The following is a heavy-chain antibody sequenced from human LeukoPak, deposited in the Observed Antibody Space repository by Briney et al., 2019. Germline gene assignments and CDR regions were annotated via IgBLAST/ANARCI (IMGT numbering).Heavy chain of an antibody. CDR3: ARGQWEVRGVIITHFDY. Sequence: MSSETLSLTCAVYGGSFSGYYWSWIRQPPGKGLEWLGESKHSGGSNYNPSLKGRVTISVDTSKNQFSLKLTSVTAADTAVYYCARGQWEVRGVIITHFDYWGQGTLVTVSS. V-gene: IGHV4-34*01. CDR2: SKHSGGS. D-gene: IGHD3-10*01. CDR1: GGSFSGYY. J-gene: IGHJ4*02.